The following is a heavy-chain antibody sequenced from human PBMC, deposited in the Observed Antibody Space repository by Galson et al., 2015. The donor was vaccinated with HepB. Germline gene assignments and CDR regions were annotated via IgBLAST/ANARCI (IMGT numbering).Heavy chain of an antibody. D-gene: IGHD4-17*01. J-gene: IGHJ1*01. CDR3: ASAPYGDYAEYFQH. Sequence: SVKVSCKASGGTFSSYAISWVRQAPGQGLEWMGRIIPILGIANYAQKFQGRVTITADKSTSTAYMELSSLRSEDTAVYYCASAPYGDYAEYFQHWGQGTLVTVSS. V-gene: IGHV1-69*04. CDR1: GGTFSSYA. CDR2: IIPILGIA.